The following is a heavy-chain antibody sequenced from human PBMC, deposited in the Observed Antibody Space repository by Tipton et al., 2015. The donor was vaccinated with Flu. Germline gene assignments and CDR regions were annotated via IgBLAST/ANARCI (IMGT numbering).Heavy chain of an antibody. Sequence: RSLRLSCAASGFTFDDYAMHWVRQAPGKGLEWASGISWNSGSIGYADSVKGRFTISRDNAKNSLYLQMNSLRAEDTALYYCAKPPYYDFWSGSYMDVWGKGTTVTVSS. V-gene: IGHV3-9*01. D-gene: IGHD3-3*01. CDR1: GFTFDDYA. J-gene: IGHJ6*03. CDR3: AKPPYYDFWSGSYMDV. CDR2: ISWNSGSI.